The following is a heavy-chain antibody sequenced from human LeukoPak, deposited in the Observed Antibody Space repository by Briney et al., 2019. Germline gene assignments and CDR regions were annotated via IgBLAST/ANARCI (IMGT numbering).Heavy chain of an antibody. V-gene: IGHV4-59*08. J-gene: IGHJ4*02. CDR2: IYYSGST. Sequence: SETLSLTCTVSGGSISSYYWSWIRQPPGKGLEWIGYIYYSGSTNYNPSLKSRVTISVDTSKNQFSLKLSSVTAADTAVYYCATTPTGIAAAGRGEDYWGQGTLVTVSS. D-gene: IGHD6-13*01. CDR3: ATTPTGIAAAGRGEDY. CDR1: GGSISSYY.